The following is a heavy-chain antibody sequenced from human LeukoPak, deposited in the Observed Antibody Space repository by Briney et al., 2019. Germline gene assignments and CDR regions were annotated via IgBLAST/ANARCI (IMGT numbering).Heavy chain of an antibody. Sequence: GGSLSLSCTASGLTISTSGFNWVRQAPGKGLEWVASIGPTGSDRYHADSIKGRFTISRDNANNFLYLQMNSLRAEDTAVYYCATETNGRHYDYWGQGTLLTVSS. D-gene: IGHD1-14*01. CDR1: GLTISTSG. CDR2: IGPTGSDR. V-gene: IGHV3-21*06. J-gene: IGHJ4*02. CDR3: ATETNGRHYDY.